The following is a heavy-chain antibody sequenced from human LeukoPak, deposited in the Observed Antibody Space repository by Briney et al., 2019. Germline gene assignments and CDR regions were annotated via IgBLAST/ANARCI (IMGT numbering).Heavy chain of an antibody. CDR3: AKVESGLWFGELLGY. CDR1: GFNVSSKY. J-gene: IGHJ4*02. D-gene: IGHD3-10*01. V-gene: IGHV3-53*01. Sequence: YPGGSLRLSCTASGFNVSSKYMNWVRQAPGKGLEWVAVIYSGGSTHYADSVKGRITVSRDNSKNTLYLQMNSLRAEDTAVYYCAKVESGLWFGELLGYWGQGTLVTVSS. CDR2: IYSGGST.